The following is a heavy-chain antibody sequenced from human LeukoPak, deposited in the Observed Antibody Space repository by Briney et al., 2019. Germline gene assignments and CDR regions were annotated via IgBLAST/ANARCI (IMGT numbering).Heavy chain of an antibody. D-gene: IGHD6-13*01. V-gene: IGHV3-30*04. CDR1: GFTFSSYA. J-gene: IGHJ6*02. CDR3: ARGSHQQLAPYYYYGMDV. Sequence: PGGSLRFSCAASGFTFSSYAMHWVRQAPGKGLEWVAVISYDGSNKYYADSVKGRFTISRDNSKNTLYLQMNSLRAEDTAVYYCARGSHQQLAPYYYYGMDVWGQGTTVTVSS. CDR2: ISYDGSNK.